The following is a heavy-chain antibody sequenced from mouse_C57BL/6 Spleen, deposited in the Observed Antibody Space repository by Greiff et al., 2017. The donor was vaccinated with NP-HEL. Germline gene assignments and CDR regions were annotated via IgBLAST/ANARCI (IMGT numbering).Heavy chain of an antibody. CDR1: GFTFSSYA. CDR3: ARDPGYGDFDY. Sequence: EVQRVESGGGLVKPGGSLKLSCAASGFTFSSYAMSWVRQTPEKRLEWVATISDGGSYTYYPDNVKGRFTISRDNAKNNLYLQMSHLKSEDTAMYYCARDPGYGDFDYWGQGTTLTVSS. J-gene: IGHJ2*01. D-gene: IGHD3-2*02. CDR2: ISDGGSYT. V-gene: IGHV5-4*01.